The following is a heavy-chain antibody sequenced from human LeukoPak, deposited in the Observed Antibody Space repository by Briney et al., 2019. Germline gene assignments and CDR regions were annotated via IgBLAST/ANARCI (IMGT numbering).Heavy chain of an antibody. CDR1: GFTFGDYA. J-gene: IGHJ4*02. CDR2: IRSKAYGGTT. D-gene: IGHD5-18*01. CDR3: TRFLAQLWLLYYFDY. V-gene: IGHV3-49*03. Sequence: GGSLRLSCTASGFTFGDYAMSWFRQAPGKGLEWVGFIRSKAYGGTTEYAASVKGRFTISRDDSKSIAYLQMNSLKTEDTAVYYCTRFLAQLWLLYYFDYWGQGTLVTVSS.